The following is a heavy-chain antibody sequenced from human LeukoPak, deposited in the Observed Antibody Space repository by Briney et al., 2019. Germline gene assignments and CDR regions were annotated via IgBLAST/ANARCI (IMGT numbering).Heavy chain of an antibody. V-gene: IGHV4-59*01. Sequence: KPSETLSLTCTVSGGSISNYYWSWVRQPPGKGLEWIGYIYYSGNTNYNPSLKSRVTISLNTSKNQFSLKLTSVTAADTAVYYCTRDYTSRGCYFDHWGQGTLVTVSS. CDR1: GGSISNYY. J-gene: IGHJ4*02. CDR2: IYYSGNT. CDR3: TRDYTSRGCYFDH. D-gene: IGHD3-16*01.